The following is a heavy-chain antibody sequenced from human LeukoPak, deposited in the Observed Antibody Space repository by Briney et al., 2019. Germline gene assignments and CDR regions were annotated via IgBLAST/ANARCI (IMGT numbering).Heavy chain of an antibody. CDR3: LVILTEPTSPSPDGLDI. J-gene: IGHJ3*02. Sequence: PGGSLRLSCAASGFTFSRDWMHWVRQVPGKGLVWVSPIDSDDGSTSYADSVRGRFTISRDNAKKTLYLQMNSLRVEDTAVYYCLVILTEPTSPSPDGLDIWGQGTMVTVSS. V-gene: IGHV3-74*01. D-gene: IGHD2-15*01. CDR2: IDSDDGST. CDR1: GFTFSRDW.